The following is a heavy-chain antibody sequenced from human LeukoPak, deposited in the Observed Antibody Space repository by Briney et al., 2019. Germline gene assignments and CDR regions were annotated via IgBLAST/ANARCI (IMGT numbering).Heavy chain of an antibody. CDR1: GGSISSY. D-gene: IGHD3-16*02. Sequence: PSETLSLTCTVSGGSISSYWSWIRQSPGKGLEWIGYIYYSGSTNYNPSLKSRVTISVDTSKNQFSLKLSSVTAAGTAVYYCARERLGELSDAFDIWGQGTMVTVSS. V-gene: IGHV4-59*01. CDR2: IYYSGST. J-gene: IGHJ3*02. CDR3: ARERLGELSDAFDI.